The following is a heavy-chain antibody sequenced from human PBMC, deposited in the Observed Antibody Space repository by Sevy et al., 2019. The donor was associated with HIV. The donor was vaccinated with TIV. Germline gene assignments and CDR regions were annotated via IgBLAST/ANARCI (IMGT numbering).Heavy chain of an antibody. J-gene: IGHJ5*02. CDR3: ARHPLGNWFDL. CDR1: GGSIRSSRHY. D-gene: IGHD3-16*01. CDR2: RFYSGGA. V-gene: IGHV4-39*01. Sequence: SETLSLTCNVSGGSIRSSRHYWGWVRQSPGKTLEWIGSRFYSGGAYYNPSLQSRVTMSVDTSKNQFSLTVGSVTAADTAIYYCARHPLGNWFDLWGQGIQVTVSS.